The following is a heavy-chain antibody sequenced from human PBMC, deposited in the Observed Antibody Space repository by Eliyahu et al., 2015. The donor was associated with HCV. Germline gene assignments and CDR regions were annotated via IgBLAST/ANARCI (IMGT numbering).Heavy chain of an antibody. V-gene: IGHV4-59*01. D-gene: IGHD6-19*01. CDR1: GASITSYY. Sequence: QVQLQESGPGLVKLSETLSLTCTVSGASITSYYWSWIRQPPGKGLEWIGYIHYSGSTNYNPSLKSRVTISLDTSKNQFSLNLTSVTAADTAMYYCASGGGGIAVTGTGGWFDPWGQGTLVTVSS. J-gene: IGHJ5*02. CDR3: ASGGGGIAVTGTGGWFDP. CDR2: IHYSGST.